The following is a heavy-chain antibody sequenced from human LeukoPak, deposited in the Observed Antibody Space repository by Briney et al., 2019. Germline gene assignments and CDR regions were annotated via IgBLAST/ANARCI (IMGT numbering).Heavy chain of an antibody. V-gene: IGHV3-23*01. CDR3: GKERYGSSSVVDY. Sequence: PGGSLRLSCAASGFTVTNNYMTWVRQAPGKGLGWVSGITGSGDSTYYADSVKGRFTISRDNSKNTVYLQMNSLRVEDTAVYHCGKERYGSSSVVDYWGHGTLVTVSS. CDR1: GFTVTNNY. D-gene: IGHD6-6*01. J-gene: IGHJ4*01. CDR2: ITGSGDST.